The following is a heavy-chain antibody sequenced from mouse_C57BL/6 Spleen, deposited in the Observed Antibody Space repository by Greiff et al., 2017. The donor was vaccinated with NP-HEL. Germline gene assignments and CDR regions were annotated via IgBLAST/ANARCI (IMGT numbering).Heavy chain of an antibody. D-gene: IGHD5-1*01. CDR1: GYTFTSYW. J-gene: IGHJ4*01. CDR3: ARSNLHDAMDY. V-gene: IGHV1-69*01. CDR2: IDPSDSYT. Sequence: VQLQQSGAELVMPGASVKLSCKASGYTFTSYWMHWVKQRPGQGLEWIGEIDPSDSYTNYNQKFKGKSTLTVDKSSSTAYMQLSSLTSEDSAVYYCARSNLHDAMDYWGQGTSVTVSS.